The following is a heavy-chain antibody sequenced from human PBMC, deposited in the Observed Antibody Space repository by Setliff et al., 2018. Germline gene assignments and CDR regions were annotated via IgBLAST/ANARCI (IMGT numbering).Heavy chain of an antibody. D-gene: IGHD3-3*01. CDR3: ARAASGNPKYYFDY. J-gene: IGHJ4*02. CDR2: MYQSGTT. Sequence: PSETLSLTCTVSGYSISSGYYWGWIRQPPGKGLEWIGNMYQSGTTYYNAALQSRVTLSIDTSKNHFSLKVSSVTAADTAVYYCARAASGNPKYYFDYWGQGTLVTVSS. V-gene: IGHV4-38-2*02. CDR1: GYSISSGYY.